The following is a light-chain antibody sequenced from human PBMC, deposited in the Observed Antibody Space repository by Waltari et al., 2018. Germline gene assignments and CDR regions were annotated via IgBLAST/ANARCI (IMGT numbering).Light chain of an antibody. CDR2: RSD. J-gene: IGLJ3*02. Sequence: QSVLTQPPSASGTPGQGVTIPCSGGASNIGNNVVTWYQQVPGKAPKLLIYRSDRRPAGVPDRFSGSKSGTSASLAISGLQSEDEADYYCAAWDDSLNGRWVFGGGTKVTVL. CDR3: AAWDDSLNGRWV. V-gene: IGLV1-44*01. CDR1: ASNIGNNV.